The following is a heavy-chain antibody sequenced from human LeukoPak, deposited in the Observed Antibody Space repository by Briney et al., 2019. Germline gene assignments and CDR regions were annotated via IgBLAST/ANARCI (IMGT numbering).Heavy chain of an antibody. Sequence: GGSLRLSCAASGFTLSSYAMSWVRQAPGKGLEWVSAISGNGDSTYYADSVKGRLTISRDNSKNTLYLQMNSLRVGVTAIYNWARGRGSYSLDYWGQGTLVTVSS. CDR3: ARGRGSYSLDY. J-gene: IGHJ4*02. V-gene: IGHV3-23*01. CDR1: GFTLSSYA. CDR2: ISGNGDST. D-gene: IGHD3-10*01.